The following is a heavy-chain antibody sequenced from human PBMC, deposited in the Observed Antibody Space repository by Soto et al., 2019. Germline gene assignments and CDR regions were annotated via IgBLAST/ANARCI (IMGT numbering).Heavy chain of an antibody. Sequence: GGSLRLSCAASGFIVSSNYMSWVRQAPGKGLEWVSVIYSGGSTYYADSVKGRFTIYRDNSKNTLYLQMNSLRAEDTAVYYCVKGEYYYDSSGYYPFDYWGQGT. CDR3: VKGEYYYDSSGYYPFDY. J-gene: IGHJ4*02. D-gene: IGHD3-22*01. CDR1: GFIVSSNY. CDR2: IYSGGST. V-gene: IGHV3-53*01.